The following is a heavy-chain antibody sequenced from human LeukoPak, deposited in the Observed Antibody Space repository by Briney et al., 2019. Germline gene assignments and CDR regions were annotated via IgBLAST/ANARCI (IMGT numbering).Heavy chain of an antibody. D-gene: IGHD1-1*01. CDR2: ISSSGSTI. V-gene: IGHV3-11*01. CDR1: GFIFSDYY. J-gene: IGHJ6*03. CDR3: KYWNDVDHMDV. Sequence: GGSLRLSCAASGFIFSDYYMSWIRQAPGKGLEWLSYISSSGSTIDYADSVKGRFTISRDNAKKSLYLQMNSLKTEDTAVYYCKYWNDVDHMDVWGKGTTVTISS.